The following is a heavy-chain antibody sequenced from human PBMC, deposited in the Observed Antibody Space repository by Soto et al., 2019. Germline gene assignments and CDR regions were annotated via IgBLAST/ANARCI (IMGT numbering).Heavy chain of an antibody. Sequence: QLQVQESGPGQVKPSQTLSLTCTVSGGSITSHHYYWGWIRQPPGKGLEWIGSIYSGGNTYYNPSLRRRLTIFVDTAKNLISLKLHSVTAADSAIYYCGSGPSTTWIDNWGLGTQVSVSS. CDR2: IYSGGNT. CDR3: GSGPSTTWIDN. J-gene: IGHJ4*02. D-gene: IGHD2-2*01. V-gene: IGHV4-39*01. CDR1: GGSITSHHYY.